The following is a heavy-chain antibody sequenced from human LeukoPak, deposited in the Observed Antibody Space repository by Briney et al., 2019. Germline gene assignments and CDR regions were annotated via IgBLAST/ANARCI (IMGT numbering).Heavy chain of an antibody. D-gene: IGHD3-10*01. J-gene: IGHJ3*01. V-gene: IGHV1-18*01. CDR1: GYRFNSYG. CDR3: TRDHPLRVGDISAFDF. Sequence: ASVKVPCKASGYRFNSYGITWVRQAPGQGLEWIGWISGYNGNTNYAQMFQDRVTMTTDTSTNTAYMELRSLRSDDTAMFYCTRDHPLRVGDISAFDFWGQGTMVVVSS. CDR2: ISGYNGNT.